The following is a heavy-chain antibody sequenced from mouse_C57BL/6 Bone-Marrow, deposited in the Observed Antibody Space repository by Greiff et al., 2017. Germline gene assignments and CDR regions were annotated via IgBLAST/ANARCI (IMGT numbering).Heavy chain of an antibody. CDR1: GYTFTSYW. D-gene: IGHD2-3*01. J-gene: IGHJ3*01. CDR2: IHPNSGST. Sequence: QVQLQQPGAELVKPGASVKLSCKASGYTFTSYWMHWVKQRPGQGLEWIGMIHPNSGSTNYNEKFKSKATLTVDKSSSTGYMQLSSLTSEDSAVYYCARSRWLLHWFAYWGQGTLVTVSA. V-gene: IGHV1-64*01. CDR3: ARSRWLLHWFAY.